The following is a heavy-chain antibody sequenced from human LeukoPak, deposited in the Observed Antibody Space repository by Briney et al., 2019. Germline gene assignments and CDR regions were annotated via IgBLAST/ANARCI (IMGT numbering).Heavy chain of an antibody. CDR1: GFTFSSYS. D-gene: IGHD3-3*01. Sequence: PGGSLRLSCAASGFTFSSYSMNWVRQAPGKGLEWVSYISSSSSTIYYADSVKGRFTISRDNAKNSLYPQMNSLRAEDTAVYYCARDRGPEHYDFWSGYYYYYYYYMDVWGKGTTVTVSS. CDR2: ISSSSSTI. J-gene: IGHJ6*03. CDR3: ARDRGPEHYDFWSGYYYYYYYYMDV. V-gene: IGHV3-48*01.